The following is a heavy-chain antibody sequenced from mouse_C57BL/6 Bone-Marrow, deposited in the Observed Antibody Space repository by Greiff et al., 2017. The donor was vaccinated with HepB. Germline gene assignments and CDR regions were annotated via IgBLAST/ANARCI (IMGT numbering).Heavy chain of an antibody. CDR1: GYTFTDYY. V-gene: IGHV1-26*01. Sequence: VQLQQSGPELVKPGASVKISCKASGYTFTDYYMNWVKQSHGKSLEWIGDINPNNGGTSYNQKFKGKATLTVDKSSSTAYMELRSLTSEDSAVYYCARRNGSRSFAYWGQGTLVTVSA. CDR2: INPNNGGT. D-gene: IGHD1-1*01. J-gene: IGHJ3*01. CDR3: ARRNGSRSFAY.